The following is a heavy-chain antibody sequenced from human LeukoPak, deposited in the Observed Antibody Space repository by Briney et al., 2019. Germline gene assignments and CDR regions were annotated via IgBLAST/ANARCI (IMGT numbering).Heavy chain of an antibody. J-gene: IGHJ5*01. Sequence: ASVKVSCKASGYTFREYGIGWVRQAPGQGLEWMAWISTYNGDTEYAQKLHGRFTLTSDASTNTVYMELRALTSDDTAVYYCARDPSNTSGWYIWFDFWGQGTLVTVSS. CDR2: ISTYNGDT. CDR1: GYTFREYG. V-gene: IGHV1-18*04. CDR3: ARDPSNTSGWYIWFDF. D-gene: IGHD6-19*01.